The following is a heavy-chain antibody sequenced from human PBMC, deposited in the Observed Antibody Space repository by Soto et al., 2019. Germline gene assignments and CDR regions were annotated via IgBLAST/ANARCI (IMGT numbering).Heavy chain of an antibody. CDR2: ISWNSGNI. CDR3: AKDTRHTYYYGSGELGWFDP. D-gene: IGHD3-10*01. J-gene: IGHJ5*02. Sequence: GGSLRLSCAASGFTFDDYAMHWVRQAPGKGLEWVSGISWNSGNIGYADSVKGRFTISRDNAKNSLYLQMNSLRAEDTALYYCAKDTRHTYYYGSGELGWFDPWGQGTLVTVSS. V-gene: IGHV3-9*01. CDR1: GFTFDDYA.